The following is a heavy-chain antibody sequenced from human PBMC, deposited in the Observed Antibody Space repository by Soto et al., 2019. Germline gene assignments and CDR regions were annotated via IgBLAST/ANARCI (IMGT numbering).Heavy chain of an antibody. CDR1: GGTFSSYS. CDR2: VIPILGMA. D-gene: IGHD2-2*01. J-gene: IGHJ5*02. CDR3: ARGGAVVVPGAVDRHNWFDP. V-gene: IGHV1-69*02. Sequence: QVQLVQSGAEVKKPGSSVKVSCEASGGTFSSYSFSWVRQAPGQGLEWMGRVIPILGMANYAQKFQGRVTMTADEATSPVDMEMSSLRSEDKAVYYCARGGAVVVPGAVDRHNWFDPWGQGTLVTVSS.